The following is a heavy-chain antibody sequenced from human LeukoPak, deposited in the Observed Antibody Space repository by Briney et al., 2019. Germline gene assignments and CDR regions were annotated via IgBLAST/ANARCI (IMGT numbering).Heavy chain of an antibody. CDR1: GASIGSYY. D-gene: IGHD2-15*01. J-gene: IGHJ6*02. CDR3: TRHDVVAVIGHGMAV. V-gene: IGHV4-59*08. Sequence: SETLSLTCTVSGASIGSYYWSWIRQPPGKGLEWIGYISQNGYTKYTPSPKSRVTISRDTSENQFSLILSSVPAADTAVYYCTRHDVVAVIGHGMAVWGQGTTVTVSS. CDR2: ISQNGYT.